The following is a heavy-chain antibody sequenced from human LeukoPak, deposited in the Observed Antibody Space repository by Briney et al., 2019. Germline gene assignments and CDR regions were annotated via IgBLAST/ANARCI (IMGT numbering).Heavy chain of an antibody. D-gene: IGHD2-21*02. CDR1: GDPISGYSNYK. J-gene: IGHJ6*03. CDR3: ARETSNCGGDCSAYYYYYYMDV. CDR2: INHSGST. V-gene: IGHV4-34*01. Sequence: SETLSLTCTVSGDPISGYSNYKWSWIRQPPGKGLEWIGEINHSGSTNYNPSLKSRVTISVDTSKNQFSLKLSSVTAADTAVSYCARETSNCGGDCSAYYYYYYMDVWGKGTTVTVSS.